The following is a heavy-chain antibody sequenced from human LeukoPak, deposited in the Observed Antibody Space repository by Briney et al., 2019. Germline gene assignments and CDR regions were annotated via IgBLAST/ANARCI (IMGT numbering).Heavy chain of an antibody. Sequence: GGSLRLSCTVSGFTVSSNSMSWVRQAPGKGLEWVPFIYSDNTHYSDSVKGRFTISRDNSKNTLYLQMNRLRAEDTAVYYCAKRISSGWSYYFDYWGQGTLVTVSS. CDR3: AKRISSGWSYYFDY. CDR2: IYSDNT. CDR1: GFTVSSNS. V-gene: IGHV3-53*01. D-gene: IGHD6-19*01. J-gene: IGHJ4*02.